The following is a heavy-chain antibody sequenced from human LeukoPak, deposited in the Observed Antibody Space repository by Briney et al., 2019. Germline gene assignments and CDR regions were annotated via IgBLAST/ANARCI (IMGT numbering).Heavy chain of an antibody. CDR2: INSDGSTT. D-gene: IGHD4-11*01. CDR1: GFTFSSYW. V-gene: IGHV3-74*03. Sequence: GGSLRLSCAASGFTFSSYWMHWVRQAPGEGLVWVSVINSDGSTTLYADSVKGRFTISRDNAKNTLYLQMNSLRAEDTAVYYCAGLRGKITTIDYWGQGTLVTV. J-gene: IGHJ4*02. CDR3: AGLRGKITTIDY.